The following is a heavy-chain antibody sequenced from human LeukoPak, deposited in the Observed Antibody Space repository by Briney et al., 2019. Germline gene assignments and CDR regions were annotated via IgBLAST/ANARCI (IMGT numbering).Heavy chain of an antibody. CDR1: GYIFTGHY. CDR3: ARVGDGLNDAFDI. CDR2: INPKTGGT. Sequence: GASVKVSCEASGYIFTGHYMNWVRQVPGQGLEWMGRINPKTGGTNYAQNFQGRVTMTRDTSISTTYMELSRLRPDDTAVYYCARVGDGLNDAFDIWGQGTMVTVSS. D-gene: IGHD5-24*01. J-gene: IGHJ3*02. V-gene: IGHV1-2*06.